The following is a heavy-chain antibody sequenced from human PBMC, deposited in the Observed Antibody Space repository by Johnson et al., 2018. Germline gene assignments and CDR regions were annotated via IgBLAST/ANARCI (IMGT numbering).Heavy chain of an antibody. J-gene: IGHJ3*02. V-gene: IGHV3-49*03. CDR2: IRSKTYGGTP. Sequence: VQLVESGGGLVPPGRSLRLSCSASGFTFGDYAMSWFRQAPGKGLEWVGFIRSKTYGGTPEYAASVKGRFSISRDDSKRIAYLQMSSRKTEDTAVYYCTRQTRGCNSNQFDIWGLGTMVTVSS. CDR3: TRQTRGCNSNQFDI. D-gene: IGHD2/OR15-2a*01. CDR1: GFTFGDYA.